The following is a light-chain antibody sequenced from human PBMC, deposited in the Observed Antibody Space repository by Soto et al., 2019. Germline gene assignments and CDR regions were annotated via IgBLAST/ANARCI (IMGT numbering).Light chain of an antibody. J-gene: IGKJ1*01. V-gene: IGKV3-20*01. CDR1: QSVSSSY. CDR2: GAS. CDR3: QQYGSSPRT. Sequence: EIVLTQSPGTLSLSPGESATLSCRASQSVSSSYLAWYQQKPGQAPRLLIYGASSMATGIPDRFSGSGSGTDFTLTISRLEPEDFAVYYCQQYGSSPRTFGQGTKVEI.